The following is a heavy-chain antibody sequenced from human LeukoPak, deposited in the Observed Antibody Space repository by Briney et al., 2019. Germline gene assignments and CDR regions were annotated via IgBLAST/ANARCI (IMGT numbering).Heavy chain of an antibody. CDR2: VSDSGGST. V-gene: IGHV3-23*01. CDR3: AKRGVVIRAVIIVGFHKEAYYFDY. D-gene: IGHD3-10*01. Sequence: GGSLRLSCAASGFTFSDYYMSWIRQAPGKGLEWVAGVSDSGGSTNYADSVKGRFTISRDNAKNTLYLQMNSLRAEDTAVYFCAKRGVVIRAVIIVGFHKEAYYFDYWGQGALVTVSS. J-gene: IGHJ4*02. CDR1: GFTFSDYY.